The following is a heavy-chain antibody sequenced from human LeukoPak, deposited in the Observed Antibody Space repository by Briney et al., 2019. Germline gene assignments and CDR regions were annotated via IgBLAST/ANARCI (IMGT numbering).Heavy chain of an antibody. J-gene: IGHJ4*02. CDR3: AINGGGDSGYGNFDY. D-gene: IGHD5-12*01. Sequence: GGALRLSCAVSGFTFDDYAMHWVRQVPGKGLEWVSGINWNSDSIGYADSVKGRFTTSRDNAKNSLYLQMNSLRAEDTAFYYCAINGGGDSGYGNFDYWGQGTLVTVSS. V-gene: IGHV3-9*01. CDR1: GFTFDDYA. CDR2: INWNSDSI.